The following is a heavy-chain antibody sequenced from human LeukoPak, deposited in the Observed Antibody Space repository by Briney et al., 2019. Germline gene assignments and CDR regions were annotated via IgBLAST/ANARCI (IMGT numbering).Heavy chain of an antibody. Sequence: GGSLRLSCAASGFTFSSYAMSWVRQAPGKGLEWVSAISGSGGSTYYADSVKGRFTISRDNSKSTLYLQMNSLRAEDTAVYYCANPIAVAGYNYWGQGTLVTVSS. J-gene: IGHJ4*02. CDR3: ANPIAVAGYNY. V-gene: IGHV3-23*01. D-gene: IGHD6-19*01. CDR1: GFTFSSYA. CDR2: ISGSGGST.